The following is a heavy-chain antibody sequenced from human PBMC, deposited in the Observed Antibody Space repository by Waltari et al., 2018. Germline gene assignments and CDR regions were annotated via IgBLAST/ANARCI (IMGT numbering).Heavy chain of an antibody. CDR1: GFTFRSYD. CDR3: AKDRGSWGTFDY. Sequence: EVQLLESGGGFVQPGGSLRLSCAASGFTFRSYDMSWVRQAPGKGREWVSFVSGDGSRTYSADSVKGRFTISRDNSKNTVSLQMSSLRAEDTAVYYCAKDRGSWGTFDYWGQGTLVTVSA. CDR2: VSGDGSRT. V-gene: IGHV3-23*01. D-gene: IGHD6-13*01. J-gene: IGHJ4*02.